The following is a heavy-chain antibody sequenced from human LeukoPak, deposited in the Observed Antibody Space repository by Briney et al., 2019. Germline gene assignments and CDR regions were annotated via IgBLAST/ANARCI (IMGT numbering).Heavy chain of an antibody. CDR3: AKEGPLTMIVARAFDI. J-gene: IGHJ3*02. D-gene: IGHD3-22*01. CDR1: GFTFSSYA. Sequence: GGSLRLSCAASGFTFSSYAMSWVRQAPGKGLEWVSAISGSGGSTYYADSVKGRFTISRDNSKNTLYLQMNRLRAEDTAVYYCAKEGPLTMIVARAFDIWGQGTMVTVSS. V-gene: IGHV3-23*01. CDR2: ISGSGGST.